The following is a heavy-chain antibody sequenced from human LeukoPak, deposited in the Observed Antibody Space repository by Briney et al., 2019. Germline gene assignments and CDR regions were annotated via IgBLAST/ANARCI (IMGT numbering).Heavy chain of an antibody. D-gene: IGHD2-15*01. CDR2: LFTGGNT. CDR3: AKAVCSGGDCYHFDH. J-gene: IGHJ4*02. CDR1: GASISSNY. V-gene: IGHV4-4*07. Sequence: SETLSLTCTVSGASISSNYWSWIRQPAGKGLGWIGRLFTGGNTNYNPSLKSRVTMSIDTSKNQFSLNLNSVTAADTAVYYCAKAVCSGGDCYHFDHWGQGTLVTVSS.